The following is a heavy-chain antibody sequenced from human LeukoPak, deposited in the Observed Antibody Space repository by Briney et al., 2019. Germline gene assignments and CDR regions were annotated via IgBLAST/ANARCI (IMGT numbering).Heavy chain of an antibody. CDR2: MNPNSGNT. J-gene: IGHJ4*02. Sequence: ASVKVSCKASGYTFTSYDINWVRQATGQGLEWMGWMNPNSGNTGYAQKFQGRVTMTTDTSTSTAYMELRSLRSDDTAVYYCARRRSDYDILTGYYTGAYYFDYWGQGTLVTVSS. CDR1: GYTFTSYD. D-gene: IGHD3-9*01. V-gene: IGHV1-8*01. CDR3: ARRRSDYDILTGYYTGAYYFDY.